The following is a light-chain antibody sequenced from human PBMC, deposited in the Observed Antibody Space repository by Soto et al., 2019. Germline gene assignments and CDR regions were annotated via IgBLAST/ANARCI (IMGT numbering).Light chain of an antibody. CDR3: QNYHV. CDR1: DSITTW. Sequence: QLIQSPSTLSASVGDRVNITCRGTDSITTWLAGYQQKRGKVPTLLIYQTYVLQNGVTSRFSGTGSETEFTLTIDSLQPDDVATYYCQNYHVFGQGTKLEI. J-gene: IGKJ2*01. CDR2: QTY. V-gene: IGKV1-5*03.